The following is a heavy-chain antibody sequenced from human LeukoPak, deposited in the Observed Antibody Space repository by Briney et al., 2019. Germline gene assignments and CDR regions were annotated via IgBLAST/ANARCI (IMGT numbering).Heavy chain of an antibody. D-gene: IGHD6-6*01. CDR3: AKAGILQASSSGLQYFDL. CDR1: GFTFSNAW. V-gene: IGHV3-15*01. J-gene: IGHJ2*01. Sequence: GGSLRLSCAASGFTFSNAWMSWVRQAPGKGLEWVGRIKSKTDGGTTDYAAFVKGRFTISRDDSKNTLYLQMNSLRADDTAVYHCAKAGILQASSSGLQYFDLWGRGTLVTASS. CDR2: IKSKTDGGTT.